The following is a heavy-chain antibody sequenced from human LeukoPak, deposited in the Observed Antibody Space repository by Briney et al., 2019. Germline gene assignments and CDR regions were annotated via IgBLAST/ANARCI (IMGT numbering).Heavy chain of an antibody. Sequence: SETLSLTCTVSGGSISSYYWSWIRQPPGKGLEWIGYIYYSGSTNYNPSLKSRVTISVGTSKNQFSLKLSSVTAADTAVYYCARSPPYYYDSSGYPYYFDYWGQGTLVTVSS. D-gene: IGHD3-22*01. V-gene: IGHV4-59*01. J-gene: IGHJ4*02. CDR1: GGSISSYY. CDR3: ARSPPYYYDSSGYPYYFDY. CDR2: IYYSGST.